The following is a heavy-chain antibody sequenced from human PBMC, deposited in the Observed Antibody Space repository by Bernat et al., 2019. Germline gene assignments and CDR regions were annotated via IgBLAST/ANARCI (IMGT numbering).Heavy chain of an antibody. CDR3: ERDPRQQLVKASLYWYFDL. Sequence: QVQLVESGGGVVQPGRSLRLSCAASGFTFSSYGMHWVRQAPGKGLEWVALIWYDGSNKYYADSVKGRFTISRENSKNTLYLQMNSLRAEDTAVYYCERDPRQQLVKASLYWYFDLWGRGTLVTVSS. J-gene: IGHJ2*01. CDR1: GFTFSSYG. V-gene: IGHV3-33*01. CDR2: IWYDGSNK. D-gene: IGHD6-13*01.